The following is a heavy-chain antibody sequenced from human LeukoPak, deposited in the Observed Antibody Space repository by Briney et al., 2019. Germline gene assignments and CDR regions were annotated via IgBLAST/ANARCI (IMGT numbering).Heavy chain of an antibody. V-gene: IGHV3-15*01. D-gene: IGHD3-22*01. CDR1: GFTFSNAW. CDR2: IKSKTDGGTT. CDR3: TTDSPAYYYDSSGYYIDN. Sequence: GGSLRLSCAASGFTFSNAWMSWVRQAPGKGLEWVGRIKSKTDGGTTDYAAPVKGRFTISRDDSKNTLYLQMNSLKTEDTAVYYCTTDSPAYYYDSSGYYIDNWGRGTLVTVSS. J-gene: IGHJ4*02.